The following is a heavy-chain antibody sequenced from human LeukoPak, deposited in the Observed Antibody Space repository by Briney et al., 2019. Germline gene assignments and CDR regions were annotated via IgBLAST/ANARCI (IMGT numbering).Heavy chain of an antibody. Sequence: GGSLRLSCAASGFTFSSNWMGWVRQAPGKGLEWVANIKQDGSETYYVDSVRGRFTISRDNAKNSLYLQMSSLRAEDTAVYYCAKWGYSSGWPYFDYWGQGTLVTVSS. J-gene: IGHJ4*02. CDR3: AKWGYSSGWPYFDY. V-gene: IGHV3-7*02. CDR2: IKQDGSET. CDR1: GFTFSSNW. D-gene: IGHD6-19*01.